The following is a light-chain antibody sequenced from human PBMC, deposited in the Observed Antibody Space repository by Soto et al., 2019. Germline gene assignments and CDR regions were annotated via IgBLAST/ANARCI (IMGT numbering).Light chain of an antibody. CDR3: QQTYSTPYT. CDR1: QRITTY. CDR2: TSG. Sequence: IQMTQSPSSLSESVGDRVTITCRASQRITTYLNWYQQKPGEAPKLLISTSGTLQRGVPSRFSGSGSGTDFTLTITALRPEDLATYFCQQTYSTPYTFGQGTKLEIK. V-gene: IGKV1-39*01. J-gene: IGKJ2*01.